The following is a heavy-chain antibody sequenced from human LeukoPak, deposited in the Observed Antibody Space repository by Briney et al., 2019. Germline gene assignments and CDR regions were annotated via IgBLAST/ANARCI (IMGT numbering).Heavy chain of an antibody. V-gene: IGHV4-59*08. D-gene: IGHD3-22*01. CDR2: IYYSGST. Sequence: SETLSLACTVSGGSISSFYWSWIRQPPGKGLEWIGHIYYSGSTNYNPSLKSRVTISVGTSKNQFSLKLSSVTAADTAVYYCARGRIYYDSTGYLLWGQGTLVTVSS. CDR3: ARGRIYYDSTGYLL. J-gene: IGHJ4*02. CDR1: GGSISSFY.